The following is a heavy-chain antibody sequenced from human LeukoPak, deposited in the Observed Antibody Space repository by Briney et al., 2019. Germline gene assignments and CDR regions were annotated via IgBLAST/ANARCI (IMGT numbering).Heavy chain of an antibody. CDR1: GYRFTNDW. CDR2: IYPDDSDT. V-gene: IGHV5-51*01. CDR3: ARQGGPYSFFDY. D-gene: IGHD5-18*01. J-gene: IGHJ4*02. Sequence: GEALKISCKGSGYRFTNDWIGWVRQMPGKGLEWMGIIYPDDSDTRYSPSFQGQVPSLAARSIRTTYLQWSSLKTSDTAMYYCARQGGPYSFFDYWGQGTLVTVAS.